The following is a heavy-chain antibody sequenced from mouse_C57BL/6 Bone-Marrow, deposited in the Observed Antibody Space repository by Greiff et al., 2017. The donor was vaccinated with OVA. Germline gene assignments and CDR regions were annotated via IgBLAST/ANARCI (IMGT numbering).Heavy chain of an antibody. CDR2: IRNKANGYTT. Sequence: EVQGVESGGGLVQPGGSLSLSCAASGFTFTDYYMSWVRQPPGKALEWLGFIRNKANGYTTEYSASVKGRFTISRDNSQSILYLQMNALRAEDSATYYCASGGYDYDDYAMDYWGQGTSVTVSS. D-gene: IGHD2-4*01. J-gene: IGHJ4*01. CDR3: ASGGYDYDDYAMDY. CDR1: GFTFTDYY. V-gene: IGHV7-3*01.